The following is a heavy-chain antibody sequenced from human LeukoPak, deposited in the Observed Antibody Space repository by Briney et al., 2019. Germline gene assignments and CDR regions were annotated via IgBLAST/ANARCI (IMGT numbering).Heavy chain of an antibody. J-gene: IGHJ4*02. CDR3: AHIVVAATNSDY. Sequence: GGSLRLSCAASGFTFSSYGMHWVRQAPGKGLEWVAFIRYDGSNKYYADSLKGRFTISRDNSKNTLYLQMNSLRAEDTAVYYCAHIVVAATNSDYWGQGTLVTVSS. V-gene: IGHV3-30*02. D-gene: IGHD2-15*01. CDR1: GFTFSSYG. CDR2: IRYDGSNK.